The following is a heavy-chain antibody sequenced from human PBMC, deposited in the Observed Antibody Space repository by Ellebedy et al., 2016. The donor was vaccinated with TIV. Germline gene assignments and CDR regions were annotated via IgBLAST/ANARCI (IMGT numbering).Heavy chain of an antibody. D-gene: IGHD5-12*01. CDR2: INHSGST. CDR1: GGSFSGYY. Sequence: SETLSLXXAVYGGSFSGYYWSWIRQPPGKGLEWIGEINHSGSTNYNPSLKSRVTISVDTSKNQFSLKLSSVTAADTAVYYCARAPDKWLRLHGWWFDPWGQGTLVTVSS. J-gene: IGHJ5*02. CDR3: ARAPDKWLRLHGWWFDP. V-gene: IGHV4-34*01.